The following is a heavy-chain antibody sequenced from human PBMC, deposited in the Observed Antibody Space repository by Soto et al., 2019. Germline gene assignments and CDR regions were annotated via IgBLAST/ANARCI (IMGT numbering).Heavy chain of an antibody. V-gene: IGHV3-64D*06. Sequence: GGSLRLSCSASGFPFNIYGVHWVRQAPGKGLQYVSAISSSGGSTYYADSVKGRFTISRDNAKNTLYLQMSSLRAEDTAVYYCARESEDLTSNFDYWGQGTLVTVSS. J-gene: IGHJ4*02. CDR1: GFPFNIYG. CDR3: ARESEDLTSNFDY. CDR2: ISSSGGST.